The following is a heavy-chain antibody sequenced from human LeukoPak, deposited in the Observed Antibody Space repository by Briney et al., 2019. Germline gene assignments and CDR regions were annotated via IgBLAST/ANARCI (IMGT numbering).Heavy chain of an antibody. CDR3: ARGGGCSSTSCYPS. Sequence: SETLSLTCAVYGGSFSGYYWSWIRQPPGKGLEWIGEINHSGSTNHNPSLKSRVTISVDTSKNQFSLKLSSVTAADTAVYYCARGGGCSSTSCYPSWGQGTLVTVSS. J-gene: IGHJ4*02. D-gene: IGHD2-2*01. CDR1: GGSFSGYY. V-gene: IGHV4-34*01. CDR2: INHSGST.